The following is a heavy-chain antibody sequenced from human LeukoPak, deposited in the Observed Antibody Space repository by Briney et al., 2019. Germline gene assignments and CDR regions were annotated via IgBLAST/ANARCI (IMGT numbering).Heavy chain of an antibody. V-gene: IGHV4-39*01. CDR3: ARHGLDYGGSTFDY. CDR2: IYYSGST. J-gene: IGHJ4*02. CDR1: ASSISSGDYY. D-gene: IGHD4-23*01. Sequence: SETLSLTCSVSASSISSGDYYGGWIRQPPGKGLEWIGSIYYSGSTYYNPSLKSRVTISVDTSKNQFSLKLSSVTAADTAVYYCARHGLDYGGSTFDYWGQGTLVTVSS.